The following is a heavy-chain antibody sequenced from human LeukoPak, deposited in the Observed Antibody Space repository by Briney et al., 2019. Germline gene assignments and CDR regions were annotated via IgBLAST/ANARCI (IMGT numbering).Heavy chain of an antibody. Sequence: SETLSLTCTVSGGSISSYYWSWIRQPAGKGLEWIGRIYTSGSTNYNPSLKSRVTMSVDTSKNQFSLKLSSVTAADTAVYYCAREGGFYSGGSYFSTQVFDYWGQGTLVTVSS. J-gene: IGHJ4*02. CDR1: GGSISSYY. V-gene: IGHV4-4*07. D-gene: IGHD1-26*01. CDR3: AREGGFYSGGSYFSTQVFDY. CDR2: IYTSGST.